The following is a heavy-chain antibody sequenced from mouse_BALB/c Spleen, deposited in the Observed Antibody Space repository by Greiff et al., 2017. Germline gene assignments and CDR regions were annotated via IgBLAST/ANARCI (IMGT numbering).Heavy chain of an antibody. CDR3: ARGAYYGNFYAMDY. J-gene: IGHJ4*01. CDR1: GFAFSSYD. CDR2: ISSGGGST. V-gene: IGHV5-12-1*01. D-gene: IGHD2-10*01. Sequence: DVQLVESGGGLVKPGGSLKLSCAASGFAFSSYDMSWVRQTPEKRLEWVAYISSGGGSTYYPDTVKGRFTISRDNAKNTLYLQMSSLKSEDTAMYYCARGAYYGNFYAMDYWGQGTSVTVSS.